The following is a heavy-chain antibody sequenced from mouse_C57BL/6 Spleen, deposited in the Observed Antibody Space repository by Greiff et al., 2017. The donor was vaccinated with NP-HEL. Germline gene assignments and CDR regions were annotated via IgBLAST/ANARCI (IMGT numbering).Heavy chain of an antibody. CDR1: GYTFTSYW. V-gene: IGHV1-61*01. Sequence: QVQLQQPGAELVRPGSSVKLSCKASGYTFTSYWMDWVKQRPGQGLEWIGNIYPSDSETHYNQKFKDKATLTVDKSSSTAYMQLSSLTSEDSAVYYCARKDHGGNYWGQGTTLTVSS. CDR2: IYPSDSET. CDR3: ARKDHGGNY. J-gene: IGHJ2*01. D-gene: IGHD1-1*02.